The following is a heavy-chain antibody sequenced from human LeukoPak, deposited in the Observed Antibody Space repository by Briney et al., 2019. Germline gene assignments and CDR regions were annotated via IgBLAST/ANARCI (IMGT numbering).Heavy chain of an antibody. CDR2: ISSNSSYI. J-gene: IGHJ5*02. Sequence: GGSLRLSCAASGFTFSSYSMNWVRQAPGKGLEWVSSISSNSSYIYYADSVKGRFTISRDNAKNSLYLQMNSLRAEDTAVYYCAKEQQLVQGNWFDPWGQGTLVTVSS. CDR3: AKEQQLVQGNWFDP. V-gene: IGHV3-21*01. D-gene: IGHD6-13*01. CDR1: GFTFSSYS.